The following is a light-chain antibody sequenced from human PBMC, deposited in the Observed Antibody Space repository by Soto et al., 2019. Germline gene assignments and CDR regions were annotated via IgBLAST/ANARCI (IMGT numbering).Light chain of an antibody. J-gene: IGLJ1*01. CDR1: SSGVGAYNY. CDR2: DVT. V-gene: IGLV2-14*03. Sequence: QSVLTQPASVSGSPGQSITISCTGSSSGVGAYNYVSWYQHHPDKAPKLVIYDVTNRPSGVSNRFSGSKSGNTASLTISGLQAEDEADYYCNSYTSSTTPYVFGTGTKVTVL. CDR3: NSYTSSTTPYV.